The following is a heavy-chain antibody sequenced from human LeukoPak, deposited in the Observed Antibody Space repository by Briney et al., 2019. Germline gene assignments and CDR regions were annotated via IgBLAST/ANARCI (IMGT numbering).Heavy chain of an antibody. Sequence: SETLSLTCTVSGVSFSSSPYYWGCIRQPPGKGLEWIGSVYDSGSTYYNPSLKSRVTISLDTSKNQFSLKLTSVTAADTAVYYCAKTGSSIAARPPDYWGQGTLVTVSP. CDR1: GVSFSSSPYY. V-gene: IGHV4-39*07. CDR2: VYDSGST. J-gene: IGHJ4*02. D-gene: IGHD6-6*01. CDR3: AKTGSSIAARPPDY.